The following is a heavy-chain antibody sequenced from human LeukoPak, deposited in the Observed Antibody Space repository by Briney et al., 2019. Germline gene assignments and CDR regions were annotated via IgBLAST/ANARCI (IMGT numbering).Heavy chain of an antibody. CDR2: FGGRGGST. CDR3: ASSAKSYYYYYMDV. V-gene: IGHV3-23*01. Sequence: GGSLRLSCAASGFTFSDYGMSWVRQSPGKGLEWVSSFGGRGGSTYYADSVKGRFTISRDNSKNTLYLQMNSLRAEDTAVYYCASSAKSYYYYYMDVWGKGTTVTVSS. J-gene: IGHJ6*03. D-gene: IGHD4/OR15-4a*01. CDR1: GFTFSDYG.